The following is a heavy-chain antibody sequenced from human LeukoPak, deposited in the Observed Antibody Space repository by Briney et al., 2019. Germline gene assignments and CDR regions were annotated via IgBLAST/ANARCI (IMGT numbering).Heavy chain of an antibody. CDR3: ARESYDSSGYYYTLHIDY. CDR2: IYYSGST. J-gene: IGHJ4*02. CDR1: GGSISSGSYY. V-gene: IGHV4-39*07. Sequence: SEPLSLTCTVSGGSISSGSYYWGWIRQPPGKGLEWIGSIYYSGSTYYNPSLKSRVTISVDTSKNQFSLKLSSVTAADTAVYYCARESYDSSGYYYTLHIDYWGQGTLVTVSS. D-gene: IGHD3-22*01.